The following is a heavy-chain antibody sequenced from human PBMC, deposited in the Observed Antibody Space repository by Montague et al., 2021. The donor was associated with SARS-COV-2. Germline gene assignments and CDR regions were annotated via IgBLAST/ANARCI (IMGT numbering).Heavy chain of an antibody. CDR1: GGSISSINW. V-gene: IGHV4-4*02. Sequence: SETLSLTCVVSGGSISSINWWCWVRQPPGKGLEWIGEIHHSGSTYYHPPLKRRATISVDKSKNLFFLMLSFVTAANTVVYYCARGGSSSFSFDYWGQGTLVTVSS. D-gene: IGHD2-2*01. CDR3: ARGGSSSFSFDY. CDR2: IHHSGST. J-gene: IGHJ4*02.